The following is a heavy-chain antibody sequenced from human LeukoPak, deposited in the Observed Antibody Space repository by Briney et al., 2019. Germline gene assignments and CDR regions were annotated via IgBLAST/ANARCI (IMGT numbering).Heavy chain of an antibody. J-gene: IGHJ6*04. V-gene: IGHV3-74*01. Sequence: PGGSLRLSCAASGFTFSSYWMHWVRQAPGKGLVWVSRINNDGSSTNYADSVKGRFTISRDNAKNTLYLQMNSLRAEDAAVYYCTRESVAGTLHPYYYYYGMDVWGKGTTVTVSS. D-gene: IGHD6-19*01. CDR3: TRESVAGTLHPYYYYYGMDV. CDR1: GFTFSSYW. CDR2: INNDGSST.